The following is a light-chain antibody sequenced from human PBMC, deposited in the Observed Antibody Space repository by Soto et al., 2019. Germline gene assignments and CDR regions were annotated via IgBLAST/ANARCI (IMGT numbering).Light chain of an antibody. J-gene: IGKJ3*01. V-gene: IGKV3-11*01. Sequence: EIVLTQSPDTLSLSPGERATLSCRASQSVRSSLSWYQQKPGQAPRLLIYDASNRATGIPARFSGSGSGTDFTRTISSLEPEDFAVYYCQQRSNWPPEVTFGPGTTVDIK. CDR3: QQRSNWPPEVT. CDR1: QSVRSS. CDR2: DAS.